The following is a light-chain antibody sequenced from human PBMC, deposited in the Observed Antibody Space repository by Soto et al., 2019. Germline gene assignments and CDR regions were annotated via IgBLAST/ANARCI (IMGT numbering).Light chain of an antibody. CDR3: QQYDSYSWT. V-gene: IGKV1-13*02. J-gene: IGKJ1*01. CDR1: QGISSA. Sequence: AIQLTKSPSSLSASVGDRVTITCRASQGISSALAWYQQKPGKAPKLLIYDASSLESGVPSRFSGSGSGTEFTLTITSLQRDDFATYSCQQYDSYSWTFGQGTKVDIK. CDR2: DAS.